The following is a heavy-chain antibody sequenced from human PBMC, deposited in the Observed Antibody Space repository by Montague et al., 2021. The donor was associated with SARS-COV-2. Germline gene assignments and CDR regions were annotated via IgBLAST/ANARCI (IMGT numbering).Heavy chain of an antibody. V-gene: IGHV4-4*09. CDR1: GGSIDRFF. CDR2: IFDSGNS. Sequence: SETLSLTCTVSGGSIDRFFWSWIRQTPGKGLEWIAYIFDSGNSNYNPSLKSRVSTSVDTSKNQFSLNLTSVTAADTAVYYCARSKPVSSFYYYYGMDVWGQGTTVTVSS. CDR3: ARSKPVSSFYYYYGMDV. J-gene: IGHJ6*02. D-gene: IGHD1-14*01.